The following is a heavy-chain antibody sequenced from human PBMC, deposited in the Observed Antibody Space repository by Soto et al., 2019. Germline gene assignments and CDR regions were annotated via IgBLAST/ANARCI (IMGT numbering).Heavy chain of an antibody. D-gene: IGHD3-3*01. CDR2: ISSSSSYI. J-gene: IGHJ6*03. V-gene: IGHV3-21*01. CDR3: ARGRNYDFWSGPAGYYYYYMDG. Sequence: EVQLVESGGGLVKPGGSLRLSCAASGFTFSSYSMNWVRQAPGKGLEWVSSISSSSSYIYYADSVKGRFTISRDNAQNSLYLQMNSLRAEDTAVYYCARGRNYDFWSGPAGYYYYYMDGWGKGTTVTVSS. CDR1: GFTFSSYS.